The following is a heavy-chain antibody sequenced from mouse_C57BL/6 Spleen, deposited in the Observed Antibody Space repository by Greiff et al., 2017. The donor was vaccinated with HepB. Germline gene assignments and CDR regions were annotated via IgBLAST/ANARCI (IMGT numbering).Heavy chain of an antibody. J-gene: IGHJ2*01. D-gene: IGHD2-3*01. CDR2: IYPGDGDT. CDR3: ARGEDGYLFYFDY. V-gene: IGHV1-80*01. CDR1: GYAFSSYW. Sequence: VQLQQSGAELVKPGASVKISCKASGYAFSSYWMNWVKQRPGKGLEWIGQIYPGDGDTNYNGKFKGKATLTADKSSSTAYMQLSSLTSEDSAVYFCARGEDGYLFYFDYWGQGTTLTVSS.